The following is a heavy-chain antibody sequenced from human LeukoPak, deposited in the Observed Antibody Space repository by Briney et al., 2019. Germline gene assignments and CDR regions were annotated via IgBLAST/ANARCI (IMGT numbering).Heavy chain of an antibody. V-gene: IGHV3-23*01. J-gene: IGHJ5*02. Sequence: GGSLRLSCAASGFTFSSYAMSWVRQAPGKGLEWVSAIRGSGGSTYYADSVKGRFTISRDNSKNTLYLQMNSLRAEDTAVYYCAKDRGIAVKINWFDPWGQGTLVTVSS. CDR3: AKDRGIAVKINWFDP. D-gene: IGHD6-19*01. CDR1: GFTFSSYA. CDR2: IRGSGGST.